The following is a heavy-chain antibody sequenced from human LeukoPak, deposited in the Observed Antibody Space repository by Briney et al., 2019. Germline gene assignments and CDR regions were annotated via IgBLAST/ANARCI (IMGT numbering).Heavy chain of an antibody. D-gene: IGHD3-16*01. CDR1: GASISSGGYY. V-gene: IGHV4-31*03. CDR2: IYYSGST. Sequence: SQTLSLTCSVSGASISSGGYYWIWIRQLPGKGLEWIGYIYYSGSTYYNRSLKSRVTISVDTSKNQFSLKLSSVTAADTAVYYCAGASRINITFGGVAYFDYWGQGALVTVSS. CDR3: AGASRINITFGGVAYFDY. J-gene: IGHJ4*02.